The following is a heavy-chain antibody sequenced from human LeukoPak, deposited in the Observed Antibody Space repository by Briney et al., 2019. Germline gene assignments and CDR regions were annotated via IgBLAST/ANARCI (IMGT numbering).Heavy chain of an antibody. CDR2: VYAGGAT. CDR3: ASLGGASRGC. CDR1: GFTVSANN. Sequence: GGSLRLSCTAPGFTVSANNMNWVRQAPGKGLEWVSLVYAGGATHYAESVKGRFTISRDRSKETLWLQMNSLTTDDTAVYYCASLGGASRGCWGQGTLVTVSS. J-gene: IGHJ4*02. V-gene: IGHV3-66*02. D-gene: IGHD3-3*01.